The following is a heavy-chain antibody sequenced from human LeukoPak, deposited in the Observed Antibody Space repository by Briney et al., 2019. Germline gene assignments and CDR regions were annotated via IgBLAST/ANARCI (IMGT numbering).Heavy chain of an antibody. D-gene: IGHD6-6*01. CDR1: GGSISTYY. V-gene: IGHV4-59*01. Sequence: ASETLSLTCPVSGGSISTYYWNWIRQPPGKGLEWIGYIYHSGSTNYNPSLQSRVTISVDTSKNQFSLNLNSVTAADTAVYYCARGGAARLHFQNWGQGTLVTVSS. CDR3: ARGGAARLHFQN. CDR2: IYHSGST. J-gene: IGHJ1*01.